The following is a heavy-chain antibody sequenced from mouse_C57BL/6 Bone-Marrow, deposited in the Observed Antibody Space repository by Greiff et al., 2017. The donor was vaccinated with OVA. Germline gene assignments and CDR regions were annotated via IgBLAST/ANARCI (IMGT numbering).Heavy chain of an antibody. V-gene: IGHV7-3*01. J-gene: IGHJ1*03. Sequence: DVLLVESGGGLVQPGGSLSLSCAASGFTFTDYYMSWVRQTPGKALEWLGFISNKANGSTTEYSSTVKGRFTISRDTSPAILYLQMNALRAEDSATYYCARYNYGSSYDTCWYFDVWGTGTTVTVSS. CDR2: ISNKANGSTT. CDR3: ARYNYGSSYDTCWYFDV. CDR1: GFTFTDYY. D-gene: IGHD1-1*01.